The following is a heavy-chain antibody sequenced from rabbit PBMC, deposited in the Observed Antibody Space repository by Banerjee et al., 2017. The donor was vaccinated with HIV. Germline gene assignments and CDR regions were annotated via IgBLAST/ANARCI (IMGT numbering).Heavy chain of an antibody. CDR2: IYTGSSGST. V-gene: IGHV1S45*01. CDR3: ARDRAGSGFYFNL. Sequence: EESGGDLVKPEGSLTLTCTASGFSFISSYWICWVRQAPGKGLEWIACIYTGSSGSTYYANWAKGRFTISKTSSTTVTLQMTSLTAADTATYFCARDRAGSGFYFNLWGQGTLVTVS. D-gene: IGHD8-1*01. J-gene: IGHJ4*01. CDR1: GFSFISSYW.